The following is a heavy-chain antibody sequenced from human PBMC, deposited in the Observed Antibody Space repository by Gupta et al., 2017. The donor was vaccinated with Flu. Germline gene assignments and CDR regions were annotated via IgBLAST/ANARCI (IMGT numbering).Heavy chain of an antibody. J-gene: IGHJ4*02. Sequence: EVQLVESGGGLVQPGGSLRLSCVVSGFTLSDHHLDWGRQAPGKGLEWIGRSKNRATSYTTVYAASVEGRFTFSRDDSKNSVNLQMNSLKTEDTAVYYCTRLNFYDGSGYYNDFWGQGTLVAVSS. CDR3: TRLNFYDGSGYYNDF. V-gene: IGHV3-72*01. CDR2: SKNRATSYTT. CDR1: GFTLSDHH. D-gene: IGHD3-22*01.